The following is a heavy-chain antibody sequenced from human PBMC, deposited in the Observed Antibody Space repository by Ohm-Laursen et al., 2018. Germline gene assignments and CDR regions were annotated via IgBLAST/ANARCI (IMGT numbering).Heavy chain of an antibody. CDR2: ISYDGSNK. CDR3: AKDSSRSYYYYYGMDV. V-gene: IGHV3-30*18. J-gene: IGHJ6*02. CDR1: GFTFSSYG. Sequence: RSLRLSCAASGFTFSSYGMHWVRQAPGKGLEWVAVISYDGSNKYYADSVKGRFTISRDNSKNTLYLQMNSLRAEDTAVYYCAKDSSRSYYYYYGMDVWGQGTTVTVSS. D-gene: IGHD2-2*01.